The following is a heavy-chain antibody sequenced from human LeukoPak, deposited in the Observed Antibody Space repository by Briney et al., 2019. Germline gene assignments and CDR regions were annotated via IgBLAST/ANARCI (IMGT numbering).Heavy chain of an antibody. CDR1: GGSISSYY. Sequence: SETLSPTCTVSGGSISSYYWSWIRQPPGKGLEWIGYIYYSGSTNYNPSLKSRVTISVDTSKNQFSLKLSSVTAADTAVYYCARDHPFSSFDYWGQGTLVTVSS. V-gene: IGHV4-59*01. D-gene: IGHD2/OR15-2a*01. CDR2: IYYSGST. CDR3: ARDHPFSSFDY. J-gene: IGHJ4*02.